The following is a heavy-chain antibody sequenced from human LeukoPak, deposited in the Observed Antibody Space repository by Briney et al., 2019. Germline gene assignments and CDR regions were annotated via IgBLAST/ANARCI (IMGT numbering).Heavy chain of an antibody. J-gene: IGHJ4*02. CDR3: AKGPGGDYYDSSGYYFY. Sequence: GGSLRLSCAASGFTFSSSWMAWVRQAPGKGLEWVSAISGSGGSTYYADSVKGRFTISRDNSKNTLYLQMNSLRAEDTAVYYCAKGPGGDYYDSSGYYFYWGQGTLVTVSS. V-gene: IGHV3-23*01. D-gene: IGHD3-22*01. CDR1: GFTFSSSW. CDR2: ISGSGGST.